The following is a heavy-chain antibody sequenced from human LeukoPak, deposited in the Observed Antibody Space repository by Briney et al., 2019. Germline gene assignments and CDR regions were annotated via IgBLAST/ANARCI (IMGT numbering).Heavy chain of an antibody. J-gene: IGHJ1*01. CDR2: ISSSSSYI. V-gene: IGHV3-21*01. CDR3: AIGYCSGGSCYEGISYFQH. D-gene: IGHD2-15*01. CDR1: GFTFSSYS. Sequence: PGGSVRLSCAASGFTFSSYSMNWVRQAPGKGLEWVSSISSSSSYIYYADSVKGRFTISRDNAKNSLYLQMNSLRAEDTAVYYCAIGYCSGGSCYEGISYFQHWGQGTLVTVSS.